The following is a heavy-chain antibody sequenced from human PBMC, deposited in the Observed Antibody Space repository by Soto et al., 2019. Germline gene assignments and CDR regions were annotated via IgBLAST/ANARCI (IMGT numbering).Heavy chain of an antibody. Sequence: SETLSLTCTVSGGSISSGDYYWSWIRQPPGKGLEWIGHINYSGSTNYNPSLKSRVTISVDTSKNQFSLKLSSVTAADTAVYYCARATITMKLSWGQGTLVTVSS. D-gene: IGHD3-22*01. CDR3: ARATITMKLS. CDR1: GGSISSGDYY. J-gene: IGHJ4*02. V-gene: IGHV4-30-4*01. CDR2: INYSGST.